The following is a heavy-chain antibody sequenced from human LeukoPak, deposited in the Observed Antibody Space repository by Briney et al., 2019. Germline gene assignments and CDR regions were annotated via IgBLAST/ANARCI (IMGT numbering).Heavy chain of an antibody. Sequence: ASVKVSCNVSGYTLTELSTHWVRQAPGKGLEWMGGFDPEDGETIYAQKFQGRVTMTEDTSTDTAYMELSSLRSEDTAVYYCATDEGMITFGGVPRPFDYWGQGTLVTVSS. CDR1: GYTLTELS. J-gene: IGHJ4*02. CDR2: FDPEDGET. D-gene: IGHD3-16*01. CDR3: ATDEGMITFGGVPRPFDY. V-gene: IGHV1-24*01.